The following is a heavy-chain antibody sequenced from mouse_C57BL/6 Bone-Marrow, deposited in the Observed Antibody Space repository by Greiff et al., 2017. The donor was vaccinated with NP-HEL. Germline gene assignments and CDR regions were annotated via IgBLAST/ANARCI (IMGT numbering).Heavy chain of an antibody. CDR2: IYPGNSDT. CDR1: GYTFTSYW. Sequence: EVQLQQSGTVLARPGASVKMSCKTSGYTFTSYWMHWVKQRPGQGLEWIGAIYPGNSDTSYNQKFKGKAKLTAVTSASTAYMQLSSLTNEDSAIYYCTYGNYYYAMDYWGQGTSVTVSS. V-gene: IGHV1-5*01. D-gene: IGHD2-1*01. CDR3: TYGNYYYAMDY. J-gene: IGHJ4*01.